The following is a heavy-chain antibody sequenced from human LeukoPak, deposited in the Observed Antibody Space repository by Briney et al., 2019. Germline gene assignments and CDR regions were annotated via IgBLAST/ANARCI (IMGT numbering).Heavy chain of an antibody. CDR3: ACLRGPSDY. CDR2: ISSSSSYI. Sequence: GGSLRLSCAASGFTFSSYEMNWVRQAPGKGLEWVSSISSSSSYIYYADSVRGRFTISRDNTKNSLYLQMDSLTADDTAVYFCACLRGPSDYWGQGTLVTVSS. CDR1: GFTFSSYE. D-gene: IGHD4-17*01. V-gene: IGHV3-21*01. J-gene: IGHJ4*02.